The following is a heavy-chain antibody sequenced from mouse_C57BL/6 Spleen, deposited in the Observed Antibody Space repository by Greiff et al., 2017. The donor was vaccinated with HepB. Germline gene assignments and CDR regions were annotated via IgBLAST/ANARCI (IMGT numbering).Heavy chain of an antibody. CDR2: ISSGGDYI. J-gene: IGHJ3*01. V-gene: IGHV5-9-1*02. CDR1: GFTFSSYA. Sequence: DVKLQESGEGLVKPGGSLKLSCAASGFTFSSYAMSWVRQTPEKRLEWVAYISSGGDYIYYADTVKGRFTISRDNARNTLYLQMSSLKSEDTAMYYCTRDSYYFAYWGQGTLVTVSA. CDR3: TRDSYYFAY. D-gene: IGHD2-10*01.